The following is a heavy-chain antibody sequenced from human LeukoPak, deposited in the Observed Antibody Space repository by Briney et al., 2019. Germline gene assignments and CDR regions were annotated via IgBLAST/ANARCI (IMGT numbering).Heavy chain of an antibody. CDR3: AKDRGGGSQLGDAYDV. Sequence: SLRLSCAASGFTFSSYSMNWVRQAPGKGLEWVSGISYSSETIGYVDSVKGRFTISRDNVRKSLYLQMNSLRIEDTALYYCAKDRGGGSQLGDAYDVWGQGTMVSVSS. V-gene: IGHV3-9*01. J-gene: IGHJ3*01. D-gene: IGHD5-24*01. CDR1: GFTFSSYS. CDR2: ISYSSETI.